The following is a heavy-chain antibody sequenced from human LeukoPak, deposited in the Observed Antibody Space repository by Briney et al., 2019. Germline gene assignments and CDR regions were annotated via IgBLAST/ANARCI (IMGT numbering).Heavy chain of an antibody. CDR3: ARDRVWLVRSSSYFDY. V-gene: IGHV3-33*01. J-gene: IGHJ4*02. CDR2: IWYDGSNK. D-gene: IGHD6-19*01. Sequence: GGSLRLSCAASGFTFSSYGMHWVRQAPGKGLEWVAVIWYDGSNKYYADSVKGRFTISRDNSKNTLYLQMNSLRAEDTAVYYCARDRVWLVRSSSYFDYWGQGTLVTVSS. CDR1: GFTFSSYG.